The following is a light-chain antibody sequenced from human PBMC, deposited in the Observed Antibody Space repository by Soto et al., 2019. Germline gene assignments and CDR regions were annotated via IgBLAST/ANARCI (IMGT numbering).Light chain of an antibody. CDR3: QQWTTYSFT. CDR1: QSVTMW. V-gene: IGKV1-5*03. CDR2: KTS. Sequence: DIHMTQSPSTLSASVGDRVTITCRASQSVTMWLAWYQQKPGKAPNLLIYKTSSLESGVPSRFSGSGSGTEFTLTISSLQPDDFATYYCQQWTTYSFTFGQGTKVDVK. J-gene: IGKJ3*01.